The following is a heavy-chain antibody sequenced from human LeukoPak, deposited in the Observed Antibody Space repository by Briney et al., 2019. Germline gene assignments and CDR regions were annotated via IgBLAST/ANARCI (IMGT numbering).Heavy chain of an antibody. J-gene: IGHJ4*02. D-gene: IGHD3-22*01. CDR3: AKDGIGGIYYDSSGYFDN. Sequence: GGSLRLSCAASGFTFSTYTMNWVRQAPGKGLEWVSAISGSGGSTYYADPLKGRFTISRDNSKNTLYLQMNSLRAEDTALYYCAKDGIGGIYYDSSGYFDNWGQGTLVTVSS. CDR1: GFTFSTYT. V-gene: IGHV3-23*01. CDR2: ISGSGGST.